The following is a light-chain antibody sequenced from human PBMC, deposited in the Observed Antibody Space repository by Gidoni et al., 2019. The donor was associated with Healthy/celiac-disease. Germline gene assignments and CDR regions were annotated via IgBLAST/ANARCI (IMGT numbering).Light chain of an antibody. J-gene: IGKJ1*01. CDR2: DAS. CDR1: QDISND. CDR3: QQYDNLLWT. V-gene: IGKV1-33*01. Sequence: DIQMTQSPSSLSASVGDRVTITCQASQDISNDLNWYQQKPGKAPKLLIYDASNLETGVPSRFSGSGSGTDFTFTISSLQSEDIATYYCQQYDNLLWTFGQGTKVEIK.